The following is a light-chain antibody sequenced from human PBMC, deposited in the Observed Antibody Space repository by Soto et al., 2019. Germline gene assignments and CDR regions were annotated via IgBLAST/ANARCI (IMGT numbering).Light chain of an antibody. J-gene: IGKJ4*01. CDR1: QSVTYN. V-gene: IGKV3-15*01. CDR2: GAF. Sequence: EIVMTQSPATLSVSPGETATLSCRASQSVTYNLAWYQQKPGQGPRLLIYGAFTRATGIPARFSGSGYGTEFTLTISSLQSEDVAVYYCQQYKNWPPLTFGGGNKVEIK. CDR3: QQYKNWPPLT.